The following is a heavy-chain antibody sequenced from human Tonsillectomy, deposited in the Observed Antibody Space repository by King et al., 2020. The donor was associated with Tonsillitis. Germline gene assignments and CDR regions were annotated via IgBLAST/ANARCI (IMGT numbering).Heavy chain of an antibody. CDR3: ARGLRHYGSGMYYFDY. J-gene: IGHJ4*02. V-gene: IGHV1-69*01. CDR1: GGTFSSYA. D-gene: IGHD3-10*01. CDR2: IIPIFGTA. Sequence: VQLVESGAEVKKPGSSVKVSCKASGGTFSSYAISWVRQAPGQGLEWMGGIIPIFGTATYAQKFQGRVTITADESTSTAYMELSSLRSEDTAVYYCARGLRHYGSGMYYFDYWGQGTLVTVSS.